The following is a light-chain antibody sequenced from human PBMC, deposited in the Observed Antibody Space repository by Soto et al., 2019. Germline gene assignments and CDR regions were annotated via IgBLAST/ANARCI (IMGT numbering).Light chain of an antibody. CDR3: QQSYSTPLT. CDR1: QSISSY. CDR2: AAS. J-gene: IGKJ2*01. V-gene: IGKV1-39*01. Sequence: DIQMTQSPSSLSASVGDRVTITCRASQSISSYLNWYQHKAGKAPKLLMSAASSLQSGVPSRFSGSGSGTDFTLTISSLQTEDFAIYYCQQSYSTPLTVGQGTKLEIK.